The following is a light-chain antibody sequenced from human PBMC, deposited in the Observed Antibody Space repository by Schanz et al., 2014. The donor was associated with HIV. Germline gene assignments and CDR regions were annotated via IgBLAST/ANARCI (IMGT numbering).Light chain of an antibody. Sequence: EIVLTQSPVILSLSPGERATLSCRASQTVSSNSLGWYQQKRGQVPRLLIYSASRRANGIPDRFSGSGSGTDFTLTINRLEPEDFAVYYCQQYGSSPRWAFGQGTKVEIK. CDR3: QQYGSSPRWA. V-gene: IGKV3-20*01. CDR1: QTVSSNS. CDR2: SAS. J-gene: IGKJ1*01.